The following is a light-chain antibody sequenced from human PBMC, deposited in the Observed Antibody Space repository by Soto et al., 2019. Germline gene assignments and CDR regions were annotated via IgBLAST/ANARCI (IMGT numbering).Light chain of an antibody. J-gene: IGKJ5*01. CDR2: KVS. CDR3: MQATHWPIT. CDR1: QSLFYSYGSQY. V-gene: IGKV2-30*01. Sequence: DVVLTQSPISLPVTLGQPASISCRSSQSLFYSYGSQYLNWFLQRPGQSPRRLIYKVSYRDSGVPDRFSGSVSGTDFTLKISRVEAEDIGVYFCMQATHWPITFGQGTRLEIK.